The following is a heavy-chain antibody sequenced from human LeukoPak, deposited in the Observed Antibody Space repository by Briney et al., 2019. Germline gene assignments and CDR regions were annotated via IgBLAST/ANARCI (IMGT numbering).Heavy chain of an antibody. CDR1: GFTFSSYA. J-gene: IGHJ5*02. CDR2: ISYDGSNI. Sequence: GGSLRLSCAASGFTFSSYAMHWVRQAPGKGLEWVAVISYDGSNIYNADFVKGQFTISRDNSKNTLHLQMNSLRAEDTAVYYCARSHSSWYGPRFDPWGQGTLVTVSS. V-gene: IGHV3-30-3*01. CDR3: ARSHSSWYGPRFDP. D-gene: IGHD6-13*01.